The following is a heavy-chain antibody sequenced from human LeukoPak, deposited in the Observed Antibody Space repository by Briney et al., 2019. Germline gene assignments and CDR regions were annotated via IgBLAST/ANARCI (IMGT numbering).Heavy chain of an antibody. CDR1: GYTFTGYY. CDR3: ARGGRRITMVRGVMGCDY. D-gene: IGHD3-10*01. Sequence: ASVKVSCKASGYTFTGYYMHWVRQAPGQGLEWMGWINPNSGGTNYAQKFQGRVTMTRDTSISTAYMELSRLRSDDTAVYYCARGGRRITMVRGVMGCDYWGQGTLVTVSS. J-gene: IGHJ4*02. CDR2: INPNSGGT. V-gene: IGHV1-2*02.